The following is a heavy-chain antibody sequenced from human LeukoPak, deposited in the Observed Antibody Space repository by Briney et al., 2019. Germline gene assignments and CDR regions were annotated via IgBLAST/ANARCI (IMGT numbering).Heavy chain of an antibody. CDR1: RFTFSSYS. CDR2: ISSSSSTI. CDR3: ARATTVTGVVTIDY. Sequence: GGSLRLSCAASRFTFSSYSMNWVRQAPGKGLEWVSYISSSSSTIYYADSVKGRFTISRDNAKNSLYLQMNSLRAEDTAVYYCARATTVTGVVTIDYWGQGTLVTVSS. D-gene: IGHD4-11*01. V-gene: IGHV3-48*04. J-gene: IGHJ4*02.